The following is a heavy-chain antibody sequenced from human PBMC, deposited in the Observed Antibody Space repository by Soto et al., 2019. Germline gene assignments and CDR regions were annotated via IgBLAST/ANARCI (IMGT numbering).Heavy chain of an antibody. J-gene: IGHJ6*02. CDR2: IYSGGSA. Sequence: EVQLVESGGGLIQPGGSLRLSCAASGFTVSSNYMNWVRQAPGKGLEWVSVIYSGGSAYYADSVKGRFTISRDNSKNTVYLQMNSLRAEDTAVCYCAKKSSGFVTAMDVWGQGTTVTVSS. CDR1: GFTVSSNY. D-gene: IGHD3-22*01. V-gene: IGHV3-53*01. CDR3: AKKSSGFVTAMDV.